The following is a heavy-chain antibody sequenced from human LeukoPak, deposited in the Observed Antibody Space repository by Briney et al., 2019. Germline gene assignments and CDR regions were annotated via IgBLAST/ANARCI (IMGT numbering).Heavy chain of an antibody. J-gene: IGHJ4*02. Sequence: SETLSLTCAVSGGSISSNNWWSWVRQPPGKGLEWIGEIYHSGTTNSNPSLKSRVTISVDKSKNQFSLRLNSVTTADTAVYYCARGPLWDYESSGYRPYFDYWGQGTLVTVSS. CDR1: GGSISSNNW. CDR3: ARGPLWDYESSGYRPYFDY. CDR2: IYHSGTT. V-gene: IGHV4-4*02. D-gene: IGHD3-22*01.